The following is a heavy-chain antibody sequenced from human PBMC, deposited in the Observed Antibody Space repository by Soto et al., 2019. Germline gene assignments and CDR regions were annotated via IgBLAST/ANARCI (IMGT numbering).Heavy chain of an antibody. CDR1: GGTFGSYA. J-gene: IGHJ6*02. V-gene: IGHV1-69*01. CDR3: ARSQGSSTSLELYYYYYYGMDV. CDR2: IIPIPGTA. D-gene: IGHD2-2*01. Sequence: QVQLVQSGAEVKKPGSSVKVSCKASGGTFGSYAISWVRQAPGQGLEWMGGIIPIPGTANYAQKFQGRVTIAADESTSTAYIELSSLRSEDTAVYYCARSQGSSTSLELYYYYYYGMDVWGQGTTVTVSS.